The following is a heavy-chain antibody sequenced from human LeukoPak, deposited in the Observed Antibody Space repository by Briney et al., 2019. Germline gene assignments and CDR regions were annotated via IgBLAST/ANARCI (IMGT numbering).Heavy chain of an antibody. D-gene: IGHD6-6*01. CDR3: ARGLTDKAGRPRPAEYFFDY. CDR2: IYYSGST. CDR1: GGSISSSSYY. Sequence: SETLSLTCTVSGGSISSSSYYWGWIRQPPGKGLEWIGSIYYSGSTYYNPSLKSRVTISVDTSKNQFSLKLSSVTAADTAVYYCARGLTDKAGRPRPAEYFFDYWGPGTPGTV. J-gene: IGHJ4*02. V-gene: IGHV4-39*07.